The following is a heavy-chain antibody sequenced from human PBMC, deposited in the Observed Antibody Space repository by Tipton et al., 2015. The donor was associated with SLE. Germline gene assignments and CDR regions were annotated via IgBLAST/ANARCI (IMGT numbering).Heavy chain of an antibody. CDR1: GGSISDSSHY. J-gene: IGHJ2*01. CDR3: ARGIWDFDL. Sequence: TLSLTCTVSGGSISDSSHYWVWIRQSPGKGLEWVGSIYHDWSTYYNVALNSRATISIDASKNQFSLSLRSVTAADTAVYYCARGIWDFDLWGRGTLVTVSS. CDR2: IYHDWST. V-gene: IGHV4-39*07.